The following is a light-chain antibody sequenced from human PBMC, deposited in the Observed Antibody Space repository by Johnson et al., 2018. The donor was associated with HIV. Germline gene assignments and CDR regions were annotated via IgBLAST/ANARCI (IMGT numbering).Light chain of an antibody. Sequence: QSVLTQPPSVSAAPGQKVTISCSGSSSNIGNNDVSWYQQLPGTAPKLLIYDNNKRPSGIPDRFSDSKSGTSATLGITGLQTGDEADYYCGTWDTSLSAGVFGTGTKVTV. V-gene: IGLV1-51*01. CDR1: SSNIGNND. CDR2: DNN. CDR3: GTWDTSLSAGV. J-gene: IGLJ1*01.